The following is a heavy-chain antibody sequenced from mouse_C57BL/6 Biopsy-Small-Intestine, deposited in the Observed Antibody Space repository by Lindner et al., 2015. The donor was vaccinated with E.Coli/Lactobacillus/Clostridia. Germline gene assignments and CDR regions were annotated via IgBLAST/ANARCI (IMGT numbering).Heavy chain of an antibody. J-gene: IGHJ3*01. CDR3: ARYDYYFDY. D-gene: IGHD2-4*01. CDR2: ISSGSSTI. CDR1: GFTFSDYG. Sequence: VQLQESGGGLVKPGGSLKLSCAASGFTFSDYGMHWVRQAPEKGLEWVAYISSGSSTIYYADTVKGRFTISRDNAKNTLFLQMTSLRSEDTAMYYCARYDYYFDYWGQGTLVTVSA. V-gene: IGHV5-17*01.